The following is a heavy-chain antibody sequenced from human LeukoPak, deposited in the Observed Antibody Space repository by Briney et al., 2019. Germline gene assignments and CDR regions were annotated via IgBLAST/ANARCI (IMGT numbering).Heavy chain of an antibody. CDR3: AKDGEQWLVSWFDP. Sequence: GGSLRLSCAASGFTFSSYAMSWVRQAPGKGLKWVSAISGSGGSTYYADSVKGRFTISRDNSKNTLYLQMNSLRAEDTAVYYCAKDGEQWLVSWFDPWGQGTLVTVSS. J-gene: IGHJ5*02. CDR1: GFTFSSYA. D-gene: IGHD6-19*01. CDR2: ISGSGGST. V-gene: IGHV3-23*01.